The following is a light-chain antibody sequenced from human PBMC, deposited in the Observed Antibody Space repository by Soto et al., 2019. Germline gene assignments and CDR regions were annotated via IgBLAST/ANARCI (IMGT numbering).Light chain of an antibody. V-gene: IGKV3-20*01. J-gene: IGKJ1*01. CDR2: GAS. Sequence: EVVLTQSPDTLSLSPGETATLSCRASQSLRATYVAWYQQRPGQAPRLLIYGASFRATGIPARLSGRGSGTDFTLTISRLEPEEFAVYYCQQYVTTPRTLGQGTTVDIK. CDR3: QQYVTTPRT. CDR1: QSLRATY.